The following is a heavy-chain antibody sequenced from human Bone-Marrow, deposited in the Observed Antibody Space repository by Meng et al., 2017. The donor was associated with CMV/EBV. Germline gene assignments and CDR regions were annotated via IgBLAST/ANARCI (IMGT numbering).Heavy chain of an antibody. Sequence: SVKVSCKASGYIFTSYGITWVRQAPGQGLEWMGGIIPIFGTANYAQKFQGRVTITMDESTSTAYMELSSLRSEDTAVYYCAREEVVPAPKRWFDPWGQGTLVTVSS. CDR3: AREEVVPAPKRWFDP. CDR1: GYIFTSYG. J-gene: IGHJ5*02. CDR2: IIPIFGTA. V-gene: IGHV1-69*05. D-gene: IGHD2-2*01.